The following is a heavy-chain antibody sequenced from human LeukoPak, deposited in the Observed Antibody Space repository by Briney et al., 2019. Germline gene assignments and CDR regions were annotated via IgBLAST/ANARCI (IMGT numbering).Heavy chain of an antibody. CDR3: ITPLPYSAQ. V-gene: IGHV3-15*07. J-gene: IGHJ4*02. CDR1: GFTFSSYS. Sequence: GGSLRLSCAASGFTFSSYSMNWVRQAPGKGLEWVGRIKPKTDGETTEYAAPVKGRFSISRDDSKNMLYLQMNSLKTEDTAVYYCITPLPYSAQGGQGTLVTVSS. D-gene: IGHD2-21*01. CDR2: IKPKTDGETT.